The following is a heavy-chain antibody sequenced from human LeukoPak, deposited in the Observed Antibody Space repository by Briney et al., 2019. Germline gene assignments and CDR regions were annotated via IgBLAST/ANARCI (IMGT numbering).Heavy chain of an antibody. J-gene: IGHJ3*02. Sequence: SETLSLTCTVSGGSISSGGYYWSWIRQPPGKGLEWIGYIYYSGSTYYNPSLKSRVTISVDTSKNQFSLKLSSVTAADTAVYYCARDIDYGDSDDAFDIWGQGTMVTVSS. D-gene: IGHD4-17*01. V-gene: IGHV4-30-4*01. CDR3: ARDIDYGDSDDAFDI. CDR2: IYYSGST. CDR1: GGSISSGGYY.